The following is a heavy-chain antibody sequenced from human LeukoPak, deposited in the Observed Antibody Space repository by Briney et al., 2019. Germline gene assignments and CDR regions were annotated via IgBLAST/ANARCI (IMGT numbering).Heavy chain of an antibody. J-gene: IGHJ5*02. D-gene: IGHD2-2*01. CDR1: GFTFSAHT. Sequence: GGSLRLSCAASGFTFSAHTMSWVRQAPGKGLEWVAVISYDGSNKYYADSVKGRFTISRDNSKNTLYLQMNSLRAEDTAVYYCARASRYCSSTSCWYWFDPWGQGTLVTVSS. V-gene: IGHV3-30*04. CDR2: ISYDGSNK. CDR3: ARASRYCSSTSCWYWFDP.